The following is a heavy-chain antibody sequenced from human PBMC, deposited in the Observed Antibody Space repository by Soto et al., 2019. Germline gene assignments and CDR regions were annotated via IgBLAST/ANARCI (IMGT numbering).Heavy chain of an antibody. J-gene: IGHJ4*02. V-gene: IGHV1-24*01. CDR3: SSYYYDSSGPAWFDY. CDR2: FDPEDGET. CDR1: GYTLTELS. Sequence: QVQLVQSGAEVKKPGASVKVSCKVSGYTLTELSMHWVRQAPGKGLEWMGGFDPEDGETIYAQKFQGRVTMTEDTSTDTAYMELSSLRSEDTTVYYCSSYYYDSSGPAWFDYWGQGTLVTVSS. D-gene: IGHD3-22*01.